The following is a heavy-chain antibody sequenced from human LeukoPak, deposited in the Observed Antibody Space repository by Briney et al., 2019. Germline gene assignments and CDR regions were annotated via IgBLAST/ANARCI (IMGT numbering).Heavy chain of an antibody. CDR1: GFTLSSYA. D-gene: IGHD6-19*01. V-gene: IGHV3-23*01. Sequence: GSLRLSFGASGFTLSSYAMSWVRQAPGKGLEWGSAISGSGGSTYYADSVKGRFTISRDNSKNTLYLQMNSLRAEDTAVYYCAKDEQWLVLGYFDYWGQGTLGTVSS. J-gene: IGHJ4*02. CDR2: ISGSGGST. CDR3: AKDEQWLVLGYFDY.